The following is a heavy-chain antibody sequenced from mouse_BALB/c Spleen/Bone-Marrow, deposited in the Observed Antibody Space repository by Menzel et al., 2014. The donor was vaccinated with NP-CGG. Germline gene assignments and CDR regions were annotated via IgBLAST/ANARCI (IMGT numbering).Heavy chain of an antibody. CDR1: GFNIKDTY. Sequence: EVKLQESGAEFVKPGASVKLSCTASGFNIKDTYMHWVKRRPEQGLEWNGRIDPANDNTKYDPKFQGKATITADTSSNTAYLQLSSLTSEDTAVYYCARADGYYAWFAYWGQGTLVTVSA. D-gene: IGHD2-3*01. J-gene: IGHJ3*01. CDR3: ARADGYYAWFAY. CDR2: IDPANDNT. V-gene: IGHV14-3*02.